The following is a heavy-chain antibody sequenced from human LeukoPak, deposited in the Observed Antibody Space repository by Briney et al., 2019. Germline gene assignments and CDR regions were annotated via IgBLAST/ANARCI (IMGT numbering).Heavy chain of an antibody. D-gene: IGHD5-18*01. V-gene: IGHV4-59*01. CDR1: GGSISSYY. CDR3: ARTAPNWFDP. Sequence: ETLSLTCTVSGGSISSYYWSWIRQPPGKGLEWIGYIYYSGSTNYNPSLKSRVTISVDTSKNQFSLKLSSVTAADTAVYYCARTAPNWFDPWGQGTLVTVSS. CDR2: IYYSGST. J-gene: IGHJ5*02.